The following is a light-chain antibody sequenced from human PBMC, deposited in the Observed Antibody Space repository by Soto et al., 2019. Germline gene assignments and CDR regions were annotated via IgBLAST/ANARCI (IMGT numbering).Light chain of an antibody. V-gene: IGKV3-11*01. Sequence: EIVLTQSPATLSLSPGARATLYCRASQSVSSYLAWYKPQPGQAPSLLIYDASNRATGIPARFSGSGSGTDFTLTISSLQPEDFAVDYCQPRSNWITFGPVTRLEIK. J-gene: IGKJ5*01. CDR3: QPRSNWIT. CDR1: QSVSSY. CDR2: DAS.